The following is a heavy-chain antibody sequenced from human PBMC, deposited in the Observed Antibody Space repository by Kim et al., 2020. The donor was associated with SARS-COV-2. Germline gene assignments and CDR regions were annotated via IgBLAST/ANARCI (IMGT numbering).Heavy chain of an antibody. J-gene: IGHJ6*02. CDR3: ARDREDYYGMDV. CDR1: GGSISSYY. Sequence: SETLSLTCTVSGGSISSYYWSWIRQPPGKGLEWIGYIYYSGSTNYNPSLKSRVTISVDTSKNQFSLKLSSVPAADTAVYYCARDREDYYGMDVWGQGTTVTVSS. CDR2: IYYSGST. D-gene: IGHD1-26*01. V-gene: IGHV4-59*01.